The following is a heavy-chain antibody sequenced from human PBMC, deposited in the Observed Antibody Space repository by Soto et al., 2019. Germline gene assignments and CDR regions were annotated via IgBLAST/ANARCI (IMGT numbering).Heavy chain of an antibody. CDR3: ASKGKITIFGGRWVDP. CDR2: IIPIFGTA. Sequence: QVQLVQSGAEVKKPGSSVKVSCKASGGTFSSYAISWVRQAPGQGLEWMGGIIPIFGTANYAQKFQGRVTSTADESTSTAYMEVSSLRSEDTAVYYCASKGKITIFGGRWVDPWGQGTLVTVSS. V-gene: IGHV1-69*12. J-gene: IGHJ5*02. D-gene: IGHD3-3*01. CDR1: GGTFSSYA.